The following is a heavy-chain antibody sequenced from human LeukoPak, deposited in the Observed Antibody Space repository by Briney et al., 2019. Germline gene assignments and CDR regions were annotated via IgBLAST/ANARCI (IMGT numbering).Heavy chain of an antibody. Sequence: ASVKVSCRASGYTFTSYYMHWVRQAPGRGLEWMGRINPNSGGTNYAQKFQGRVTMTRDTSISTAYMELSRLRSDDTAVYYCARGADSSGISDFDYWGQGTLVTVSS. CDR3: ARGADSSGISDFDY. V-gene: IGHV1-2*06. D-gene: IGHD6-19*01. CDR1: GYTFTSYY. CDR2: INPNSGGT. J-gene: IGHJ4*02.